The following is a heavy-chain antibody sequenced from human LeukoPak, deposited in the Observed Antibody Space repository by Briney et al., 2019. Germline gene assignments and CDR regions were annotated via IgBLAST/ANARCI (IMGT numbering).Heavy chain of an antibody. CDR2: IYYSGST. J-gene: IGHJ5*02. Sequence: SETLSLTCTVSGGSISSYYWSWIRQPPGKGLEWIGYIYYSGSTNYNPSLKSRVTISVDTSKNQFSLKLSSVTAADTAVYYCARDGSSWYSWLDPWGQGTLVTVSS. D-gene: IGHD6-13*01. CDR1: GGSISSYY. CDR3: ARDGSSWYSWLDP. V-gene: IGHV4-59*12.